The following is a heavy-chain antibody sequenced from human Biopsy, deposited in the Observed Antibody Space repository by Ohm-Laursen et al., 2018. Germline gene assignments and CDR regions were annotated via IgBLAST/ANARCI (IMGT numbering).Heavy chain of an antibody. CDR2: IRGSGLTT. D-gene: IGHD4-17*01. V-gene: IGHV3-23*01. J-gene: IGHJ3*01. CDR1: GFILNNYG. CDR3: TCRYGDFPL. Sequence: SLRLSCTASGFILNNYGLSWVRQAPGKGLAWVSAIRGSGLTTFYTDSVKGRFTISRDNSKNTLSLQMNSLRAEDTAIYYCTCRYGDFPLWGQGTMVTVSS.